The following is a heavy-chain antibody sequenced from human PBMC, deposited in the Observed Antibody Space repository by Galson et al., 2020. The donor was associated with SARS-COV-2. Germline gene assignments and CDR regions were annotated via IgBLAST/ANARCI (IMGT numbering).Heavy chain of an antibody. CDR1: GGSISSGGYY. V-gene: IGHV4-31*03. D-gene: IGHD4-17*01. J-gene: IGHJ6*02. CDR2: IYYSGST. Sequence: ASETLSLTCTVSGGSISSGGYYWSWIRQHPGKGLEWIGYIYYSGSTYYNPSLKSRVTISVDTSKNQFSLKLSSVTAADTAVYYCATVSTVTHYYYYGMDVWGQGTTVTVSS. CDR3: ATVSTVTHYYYYGMDV.